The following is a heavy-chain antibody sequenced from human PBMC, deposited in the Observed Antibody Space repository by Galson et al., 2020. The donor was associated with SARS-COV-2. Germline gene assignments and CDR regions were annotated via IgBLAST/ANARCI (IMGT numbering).Heavy chain of an antibody. D-gene: IGHD3-22*01. CDR1: GFTFSSYW. CDR2: NNSDGSST. J-gene: IGHJ3*02. V-gene: IGHV3-74*01. Sequence: GESLKISCAASGFTFSSYWLHWVRQAPGKGLVWVSRNNSDGSSTSYADSVKGRFTISRDNAKNTLYLQMNSLRAEDTAVYYCARGGGDDYYDRPFDIWGQGTMVTVSS. CDR3: ARGGGDDYYDRPFDI.